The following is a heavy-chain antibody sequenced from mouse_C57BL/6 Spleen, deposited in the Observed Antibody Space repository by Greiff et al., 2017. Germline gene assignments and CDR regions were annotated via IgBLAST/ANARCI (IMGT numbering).Heavy chain of an antibody. CDR3: ARVYYDYGNWYFDV. J-gene: IGHJ1*03. D-gene: IGHD2-4*01. Sequence: QVQLQQSGAELVKPGASVKISCKASGYAFSSYWMNWVKQRPGTGLEWIGQIYPGDGDTNYNGKFKGKATLTVDKSSSTAYMQLSRLISEDSAVYFCARVYYDYGNWYFDVWGTGTTVTVSS. CDR2: IYPGDGDT. CDR1: GYAFSSYW. V-gene: IGHV1-80*01.